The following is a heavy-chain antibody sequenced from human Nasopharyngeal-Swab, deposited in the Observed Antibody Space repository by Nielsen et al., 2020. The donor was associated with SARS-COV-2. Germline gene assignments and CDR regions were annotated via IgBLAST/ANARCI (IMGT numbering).Heavy chain of an antibody. CDR1: GFTFSNVW. Sequence: GGSLRLSCAASGFTFSNVWMSWVRQAPGKGLEWIGRIKSKTDGGTTDYAAPVKGRFTISRDDSKNTVYLKMNSLKTEDIGVYYCARVRWAYWYFDSWGRGHPVNGLL. CDR3: ARVRWAYWYFDS. V-gene: IGHV3-15*01. D-gene: IGHD4-23*01. J-gene: IGHJ2*01. CDR2: IKSKTDGGTT.